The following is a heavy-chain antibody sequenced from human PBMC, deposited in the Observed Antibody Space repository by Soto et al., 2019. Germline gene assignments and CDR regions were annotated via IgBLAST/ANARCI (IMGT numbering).Heavy chain of an antibody. CDR1: GFTFSSYS. CDR3: AREGYYDFWSGYDTGAFDI. CDR2: ISSSSSYI. V-gene: IGHV3-21*01. J-gene: IGHJ3*02. Sequence: GGSLRLSCAASGFTFSSYSMNWVRQAPGKGLEWVSSISSSSSYIYYADSVKGRFTISRDNAKNSLYLQMNSLRAEDTAVYYCAREGYYDFWSGYDTGAFDIWGQGTMVTVSS. D-gene: IGHD3-3*01.